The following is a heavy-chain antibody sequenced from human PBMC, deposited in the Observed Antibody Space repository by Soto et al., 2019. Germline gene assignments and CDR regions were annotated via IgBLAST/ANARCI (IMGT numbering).Heavy chain of an antibody. CDR1: GYTFTKYG. D-gene: IGHD2-15*01. CDR3: ARGYCSGGICYPNDF. V-gene: IGHV1-18*01. J-gene: IGHJ4*02. CDR2: ISAYNGNT. Sequence: QVQLVQSGAEVKKPGASVKVSCKASGYTFTKYGITWVRQAPGQGLEWMGWISAYNGNTNYAQKLQGRVTMTTDTSTSTAYRELRSLTSDDTAVYYCARGYCSGGICYPNDFWGQGTLVTVSS.